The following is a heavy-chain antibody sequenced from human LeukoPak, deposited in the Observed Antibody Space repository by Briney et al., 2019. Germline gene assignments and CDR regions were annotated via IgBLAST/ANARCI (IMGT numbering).Heavy chain of an antibody. CDR3: ARLGSSWNNFDY. CDR1: GFTFRSYE. Sequence: GGSLRLSGGASGFTFRSYEMNWVCQAPGKGLEWVSYISSSGSAIDYADSVKGRFTISRDNAKNSLYLQMNSLKAEDTGVYYCARLGSSWNNFDYWGQGTLVTVSS. D-gene: IGHD6-13*01. V-gene: IGHV3-48*03. CDR2: ISSSGSAI. J-gene: IGHJ4*02.